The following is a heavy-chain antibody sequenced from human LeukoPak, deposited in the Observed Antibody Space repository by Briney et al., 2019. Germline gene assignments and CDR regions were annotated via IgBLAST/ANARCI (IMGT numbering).Heavy chain of an antibody. CDR2: NSYSGNT. CDR1: NGSISSYY. J-gene: IGHJ4*02. CDR3: ARVGSGSFDY. D-gene: IGHD1-26*01. Sequence: SETLSLTCTVSNGSISSYYWSWIRQPPGKGLEWIGYNSYSGNTNYNPSLKSRVTISVDTSKNHFSLNLSSVTAADTAVYYCARVGSGSFDYWGQGTLVTVSS. V-gene: IGHV4-59*01.